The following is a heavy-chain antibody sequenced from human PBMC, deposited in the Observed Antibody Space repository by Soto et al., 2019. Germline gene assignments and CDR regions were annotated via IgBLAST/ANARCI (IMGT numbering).Heavy chain of an antibody. V-gene: IGHV1-69*13. J-gene: IGHJ6*02. CDR1: GGTFSSYA. Sequence: SVKVSCKASGGTFSSYAISWVRQAPGQGLEWMGGIIPIFGTANYAQKFQGRVTITADESTSTAYMELSSLRSEDTAVYYCASAAATPLGYYYYGVDVWGQGTTVTVSS. D-gene: IGHD2-15*01. CDR2: IIPIFGTA. CDR3: ASAAATPLGYYYYGVDV.